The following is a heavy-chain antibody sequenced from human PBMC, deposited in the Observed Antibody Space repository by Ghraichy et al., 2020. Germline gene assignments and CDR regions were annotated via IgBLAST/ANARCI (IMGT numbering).Heavy chain of an antibody. CDR1: GFTFSSYA. J-gene: IGHJ6*02. D-gene: IGHD2-8*01. CDR3: ANGAEVLRAPGYYYYGMDV. V-gene: IGHV3-23*01. CDR2: ISGSGGST. Sequence: GGSLRLSCAASGFTFSSYAMSWVRQAPGKGLEWVSAISGSGGSTYYADSVKGRFTISRDNSKNTLYLQMNSLRAEDTAVYYCANGAEVLRAPGYYYYGMDVWGQGTTVTVSS.